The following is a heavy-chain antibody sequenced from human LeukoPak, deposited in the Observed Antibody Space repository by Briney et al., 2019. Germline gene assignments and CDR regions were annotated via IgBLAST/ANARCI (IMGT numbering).Heavy chain of an antibody. CDR1: GGSISSSSYY. D-gene: IGHD3-3*01. CDR2: IYYSGST. V-gene: IGHV4-39*01. Sequence: KPSETLSLTCTVSGGSISSSSYYWGWIRQPPGKGPEWIGSIYYSGSTYYNPSLKSRVTISVDTSKNQFSLKLSSVTAADTAVYYCARHFSYYYYYYMDVWGKGTTVTVSS. J-gene: IGHJ6*03. CDR3: ARHFSYYYYYYMDV.